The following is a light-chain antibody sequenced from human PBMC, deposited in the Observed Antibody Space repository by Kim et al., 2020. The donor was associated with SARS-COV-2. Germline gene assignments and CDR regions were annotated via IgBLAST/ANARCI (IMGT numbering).Light chain of an antibody. CDR3: QQSHTTPLLT. CDR1: QSISTY. CDR2: AAS. V-gene: IGKV1-39*01. J-gene: IGKJ4*01. Sequence: DIQMTQSPSSLAASVGDRVTIACRASQSISTYLNWYQQKPGKAPKLLIYAASSLQSGVPSRFSGSGSGTDFTLTISSLQLEDFATYYCQQSHTTPLLTFGGGTKV.